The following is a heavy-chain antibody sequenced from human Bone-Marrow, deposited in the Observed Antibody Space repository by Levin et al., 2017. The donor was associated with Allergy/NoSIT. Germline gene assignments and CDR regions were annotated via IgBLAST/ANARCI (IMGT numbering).Heavy chain of an antibody. J-gene: IGHJ4*02. V-gene: IGHV6-1*01. CDR1: GDSVSGTSGS. Sequence: SQTLSLTCAISGDSVSGTSGSWNWIRQSPSRGLEWLGRTFYRSKWYNDCALSVKSRITINPDTSKNQFSLQLNSVTPEDTAVYYCARALTGDRRYFDYWGQGMLVIVSS. CDR2: TFYRSKWYN. CDR3: ARALTGDRRYFDY. D-gene: IGHD7-27*01.